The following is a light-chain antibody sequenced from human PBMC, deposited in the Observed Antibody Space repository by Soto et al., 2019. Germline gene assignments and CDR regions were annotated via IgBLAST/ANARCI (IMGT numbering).Light chain of an antibody. CDR3: QQYSDLPMT. CDR2: DAY. CDR1: QSFRGL. Sequence: EVVLTQSPVTLSLSPGERATLSCRASQSFRGLLAWYQQKPGQAPRLLIYDAYNRATGIPPRFSGSASGTDFTLTISRLEPEDFAVYFCQQYSDLPMTFGQGTRLEI. V-gene: IGKV3-11*01. J-gene: IGKJ5*01.